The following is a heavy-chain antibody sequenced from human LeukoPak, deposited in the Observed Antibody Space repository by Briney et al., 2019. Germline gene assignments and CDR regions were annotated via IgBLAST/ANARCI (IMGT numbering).Heavy chain of an antibody. Sequence: PGRSLRLSCAASGFTFSSYTMNWVRQAPGKGLEWVSSISSSSSYIYYADPVKGRFTISRDNAKSSLFLQMNSLRAEDTAVYYCARPREYSGYVLDYWGQGTLVTVSS. J-gene: IGHJ4*02. CDR1: GFTFSSYT. V-gene: IGHV3-21*01. CDR3: ARPREYSGYVLDY. CDR2: ISSSSSYI. D-gene: IGHD5-12*01.